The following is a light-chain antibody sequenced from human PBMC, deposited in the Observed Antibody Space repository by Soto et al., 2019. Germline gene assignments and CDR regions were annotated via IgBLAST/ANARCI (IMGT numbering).Light chain of an antibody. V-gene: IGKV3-20*01. J-gene: IGKJ5*01. Sequence: EIVLTQSPCTLSLSPGERATLSCRASQSVSSSYLAWYQQKRGQAPRLLIYGASNRATGVPDRFSGSGSGTDFTLTISRLEPEDFAVYYCQQYGSSLITFGQGTRLEIK. CDR1: QSVSSSY. CDR3: QQYGSSLIT. CDR2: GAS.